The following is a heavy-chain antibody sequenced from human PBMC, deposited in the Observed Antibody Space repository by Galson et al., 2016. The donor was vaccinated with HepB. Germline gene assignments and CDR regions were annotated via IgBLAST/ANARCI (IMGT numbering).Heavy chain of an antibody. D-gene: IGHD2-8*02. CDR3: ARDLLMGHTRGIFDI. Sequence: SLRLSCAASGFTFSNYDMSWVRQAPGKGLECVSSISGSGDRTYYPDFVKGRFTISRDNTKNSLYLQMNGLRADDTALYYCARDLLMGHTRGIFDIWGQGTPVAVSS. CDR2: ISGSGDRT. CDR1: GFTFSNYD. V-gene: IGHV3-23*01. J-gene: IGHJ3*02.